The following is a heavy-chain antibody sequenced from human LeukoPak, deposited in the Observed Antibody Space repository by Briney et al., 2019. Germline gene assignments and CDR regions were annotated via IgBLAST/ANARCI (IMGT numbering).Heavy chain of an antibody. CDR2: ISGSGGST. D-gene: IGHD3-22*01. J-gene: IGHJ3*02. CDR1: GFTFSSYA. Sequence: PGGSLRLSCAASGFTFSSYAMSWVRQAPGKGLECVSAISGSGGSTYYADSVKGRFTISRDNSKNTLYLQMNSLRAEDTAVYYCANLGGSSGYYLAFDIWGQGTMVTVSS. CDR3: ANLGGSSGYYLAFDI. V-gene: IGHV3-23*01.